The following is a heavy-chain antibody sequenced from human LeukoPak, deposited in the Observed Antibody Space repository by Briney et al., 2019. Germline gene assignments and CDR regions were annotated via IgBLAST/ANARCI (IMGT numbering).Heavy chain of an antibody. D-gene: IGHD6-6*01. V-gene: IGHV1-46*01. J-gene: IGHJ4*02. Sequence: ASVKVSCKASGYIFTSYSMHWVRQAPGQGLEWMGIINPSGGSTYYAQKFQGRVTMTRDTSTSTVYMELSSLRSEDTAVYYCARQSEYSSSPGTSDYWGQGTLVTVS. CDR3: ARQSEYSSSPGTSDY. CDR2: INPSGGST. CDR1: GYIFTSYS.